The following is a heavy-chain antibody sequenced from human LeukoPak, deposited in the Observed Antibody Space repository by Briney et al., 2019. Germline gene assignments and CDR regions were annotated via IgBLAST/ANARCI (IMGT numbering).Heavy chain of an antibody. CDR2: IYYSGST. V-gene: IGHV4-59*01. CDR1: GGSISSYY. D-gene: IGHD3-10*01. CDR3: ARGTNMVRGVTSAADFDY. Sequence: PSETLSLTCTVSGGSISSYYWSWIRQPPGKGLEWIGYIYYSGSTNYNPSLKSRVTISVDTSKKQFSLKLSSATAADTAVYYCARGTNMVRGVTSAADFDYWGQGTLVTVSS. J-gene: IGHJ4*02.